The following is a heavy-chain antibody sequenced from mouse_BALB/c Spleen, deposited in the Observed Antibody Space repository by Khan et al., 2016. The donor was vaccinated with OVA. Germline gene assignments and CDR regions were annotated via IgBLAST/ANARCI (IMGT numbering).Heavy chain of an antibody. V-gene: IGHV3-2*02. CDR1: GYSITSEYT. Sequence: VQLKESGPGLVKPSQSLSLTCTVTGYSITSEYTWNWIRQFPGNKLEWMGFISYSGNTRYNPSLKSRISINRDTSKNQFFLKLNSVTSEDTATYYCARKDYYDYDPFPYWGQGTLVTVSA. J-gene: IGHJ3*01. D-gene: IGHD2-4*01. CDR2: ISYSGNT. CDR3: ARKDYYDYDPFPY.